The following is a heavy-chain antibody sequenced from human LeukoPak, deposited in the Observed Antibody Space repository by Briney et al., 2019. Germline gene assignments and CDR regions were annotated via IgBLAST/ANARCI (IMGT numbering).Heavy chain of an antibody. V-gene: IGHV1-69*06. Sequence: ASVEVSCKASGGTFSSYAISWVRQAPGKELSWMGGIIPFFGSANYAQKFQGRVTITADKSTSTAYMELRSLRSDDTAVYYCARDVLGYCSGGSCLGFGYWGQGTLVTVSS. J-gene: IGHJ4*02. CDR1: GGTFSSYA. CDR3: ARDVLGYCSGGSCLGFGY. D-gene: IGHD2-15*01. CDR2: IIPFFGSA.